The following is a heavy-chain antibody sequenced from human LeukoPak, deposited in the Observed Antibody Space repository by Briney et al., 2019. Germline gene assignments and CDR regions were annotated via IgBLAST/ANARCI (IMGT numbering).Heavy chain of an antibody. Sequence: ASVKVSCKAPGYTFTGYYMHWVRQAPGQGLEWMGWINPNSGGTNYAQKFQGRVTMTRDTSISTAYMELSRLRSDDTAVYYCARGPYSGWSSPLNYWGQGTLVTVSS. V-gene: IGHV1-2*02. J-gene: IGHJ4*02. D-gene: IGHD6-19*01. CDR1: GYTFTGYY. CDR2: INPNSGGT. CDR3: ARGPYSGWSSPLNY.